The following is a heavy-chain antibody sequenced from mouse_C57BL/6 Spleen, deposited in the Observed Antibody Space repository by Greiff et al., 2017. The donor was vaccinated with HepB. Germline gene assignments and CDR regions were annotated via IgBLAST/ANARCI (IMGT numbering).Heavy chain of an antibody. V-gene: IGHV5-6*01. CDR2: ISSGGSYT. Sequence: EVMLVESGGDLVKPGGSLKLSCAASGFTFSSYGMSWVRQTPDKRLEWVATISSGGSYTYYPDSVKGRFTISRDNAKNTLYLQMSSLKSEDTAMYYCARDSSGYPYAMDYWGQGTSVTVSS. CDR1: GFTFSSYG. J-gene: IGHJ4*01. CDR3: ARDSSGYPYAMDY. D-gene: IGHD3-2*02.